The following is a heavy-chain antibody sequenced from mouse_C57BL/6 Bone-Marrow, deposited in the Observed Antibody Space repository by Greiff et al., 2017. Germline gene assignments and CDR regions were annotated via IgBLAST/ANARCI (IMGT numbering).Heavy chain of an antibody. Sequence: EVQGVESGGGLVKPGGSLKLSCAASGFTFSDYGMHWVRQAPEKGLEWVAYISSGSSTLYYAVTVKGRFTISRDNAKNTLFLQMTSLRSEDTAMYYCARGDYKYEGAWFAYWGQGTMVTVSA. D-gene: IGHD2-14*01. V-gene: IGHV5-17*01. J-gene: IGHJ3*01. CDR1: GFTFSDYG. CDR3: ARGDYKYEGAWFAY. CDR2: ISSGSSTL.